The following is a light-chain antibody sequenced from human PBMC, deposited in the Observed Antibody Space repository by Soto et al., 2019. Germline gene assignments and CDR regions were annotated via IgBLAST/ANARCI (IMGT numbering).Light chain of an antibody. J-gene: IGLJ2*01. CDR3: SSYTSSSTVV. CDR1: SSDVGGYNY. CDR2: DVS. Sequence: QSALTQPASVSGSPGPSITISCTGTSSDVGGYNYVSWYQQHQGKAPKLMIYDVSNRPSGVSNRFSGSKSGNTASLTISGLQAEDEADYYCSSYTSSSTVVFGGGTQLTVL. V-gene: IGLV2-14*01.